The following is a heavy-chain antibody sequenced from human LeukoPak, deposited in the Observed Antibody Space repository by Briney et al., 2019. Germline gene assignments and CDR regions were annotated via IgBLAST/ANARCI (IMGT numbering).Heavy chain of an antibody. J-gene: IGHJ4*02. Sequence: ASVKVSCTASGYTFTAYYIHWVRQAPGQGLEWMGWINPNSGDTKYSQKFQGRVTMTRDTSISTTYMELSGLTSDDTAVYYCARGYYDSGGPRLDYWGQGTLVTVSS. CDR1: GYTFTAYY. CDR3: ARGYYDSGGPRLDY. D-gene: IGHD3-22*01. CDR2: INPNSGDT. V-gene: IGHV1-2*02.